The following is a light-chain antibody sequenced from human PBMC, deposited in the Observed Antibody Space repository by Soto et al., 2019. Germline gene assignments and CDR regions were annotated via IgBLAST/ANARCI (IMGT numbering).Light chain of an antibody. Sequence: QSVLTQPPSVSGAPGQRVTISCTGSSSNIGAGYGVHWYQQLPGTAPKLLIYGNSNRPSGVPDRFSGSKSGTSASLAITGLQAEDEADYYCQSYDSSLSVHVVFGGGTKLTVL. CDR2: GNS. J-gene: IGLJ2*01. CDR3: QSYDSSLSVHVV. V-gene: IGLV1-40*01. CDR1: SSNIGAGYG.